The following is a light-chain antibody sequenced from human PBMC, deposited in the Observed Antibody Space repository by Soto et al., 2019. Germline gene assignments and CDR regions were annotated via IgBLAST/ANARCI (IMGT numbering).Light chain of an antibody. J-gene: IGKJ4*01. CDR3: QQRSSWPLT. V-gene: IGKV3-11*01. CDR1: QSIGNS. CDR2: DAS. Sequence: EIVLTQSPAALSFSPGERATLSCRASQSIGNSLAWYQQKPGQAPRLLIYDASSKPTDIPARFTGSGSGTDFTLTISGLEADDFAVYYCQQRSSWPLTFGGGTKVE.